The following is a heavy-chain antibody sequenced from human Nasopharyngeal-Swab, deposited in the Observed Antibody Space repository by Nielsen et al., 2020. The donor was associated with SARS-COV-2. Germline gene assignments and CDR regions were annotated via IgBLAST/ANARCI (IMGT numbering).Heavy chain of an antibody. Sequence: GESLKISCKGSGYSFTSYWIGWVRQMPGKGLEWMGIIYPGDSDTRYSPSFQGQVTISADKSISTAYLQWSSLRSEDTAVYYCARDQTTVAFDIWGQGTMVTVSS. CDR3: ARDQTTVAFDI. J-gene: IGHJ3*02. D-gene: IGHD4-17*01. V-gene: IGHV5-51*01. CDR2: IYPGDSDT. CDR1: GYSFTSYW.